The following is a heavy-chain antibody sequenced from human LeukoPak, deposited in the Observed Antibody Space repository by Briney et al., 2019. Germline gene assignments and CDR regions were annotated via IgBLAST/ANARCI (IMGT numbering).Heavy chain of an antibody. Sequence: PGGSLRLSCAASGFTFSDYYMSWIRQAPGKGLEWVSYISSSGSTIYYADSVKGRFTISRDNARNSLYLQMNSLRAEDTAVYYCARVYGSGSYYKYYFDYWGQGTLVTVSS. V-gene: IGHV3-11*01. CDR3: ARVYGSGSYYKYYFDY. D-gene: IGHD3-10*01. CDR1: GFTFSDYY. J-gene: IGHJ4*02. CDR2: ISSSGSTI.